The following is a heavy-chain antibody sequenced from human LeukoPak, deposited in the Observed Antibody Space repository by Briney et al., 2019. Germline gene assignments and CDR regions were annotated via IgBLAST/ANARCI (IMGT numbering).Heavy chain of an antibody. CDR1: GASVNSGNYY. Sequence: PSQTLSLTCTASGASVNSGNYYWTWIRQPAGKRLEWIGRIYTSGSTNYNPSLKSRVTISIDASKNQFSLRLSSVTAADTAVYYCTRGGELMNFWGQGTLVTVSS. D-gene: IGHD1-26*01. V-gene: IGHV4-61*02. CDR2: IYTSGST. J-gene: IGHJ4*02. CDR3: TRGGELMNF.